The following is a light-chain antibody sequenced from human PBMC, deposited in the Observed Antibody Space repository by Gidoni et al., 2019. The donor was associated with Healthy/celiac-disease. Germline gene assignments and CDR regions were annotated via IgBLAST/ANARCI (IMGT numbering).Light chain of an antibody. V-gene: IGKV3-20*01. CDR1: QSVSSSY. J-gene: IGKJ5*01. CDR3: QQYGSSPIT. Sequence: EIVLTQYPGTLSLSPGERATLSCRASQSVSSSYLAWYQQKPGQAPRRLIYGASSRATGIPDRFSCSGSGTDFTLTISRLELEDFAVYYCQQYGSSPITFGQGTRLEIK. CDR2: GAS.